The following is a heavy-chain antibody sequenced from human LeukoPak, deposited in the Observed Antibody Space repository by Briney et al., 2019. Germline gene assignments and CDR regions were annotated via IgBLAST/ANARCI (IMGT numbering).Heavy chain of an antibody. V-gene: IGHV4-39*01. CDR3: ARGYGDYWNAAFDI. D-gene: IGHD4-17*01. CDR2: IYYSGST. J-gene: IGHJ3*02. CDR1: GGSISSSSYY. Sequence: PSETLSLTCTVSGGSISSSSYYWGWIRQPPGKGLEWIGSIYYSGSTYYNPSLKSRVTISVDTSKNQFSLKLSSVTAADTAVYYCARGYGDYWNAAFDIWGQGTMVTVSS.